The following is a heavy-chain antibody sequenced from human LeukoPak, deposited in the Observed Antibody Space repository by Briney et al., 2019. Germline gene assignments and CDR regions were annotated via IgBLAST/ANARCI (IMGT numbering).Heavy chain of an antibody. V-gene: IGHV3-48*01. CDR2: ISSSSSTI. CDR3: AREFGGSYSKNYYMDV. CDR1: GFTFSSYS. D-gene: IGHD1-26*01. Sequence: GGSLRLSCAASGFTFSSYSMNWVRQAPGKGLEWVSYISSSSSTIYYADSVKGRFTIYRDNAKNSLYLQMNSLRAEDTAVYYCAREFGGSYSKNYYMDVWGKGTTVTVSS. J-gene: IGHJ6*03.